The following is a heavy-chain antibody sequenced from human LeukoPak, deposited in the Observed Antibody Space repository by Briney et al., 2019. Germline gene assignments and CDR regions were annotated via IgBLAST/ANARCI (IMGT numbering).Heavy chain of an antibody. CDR1: GFPFSSYE. D-gene: IGHD1-26*01. J-gene: IGHJ4*02. CDR3: AREGGSHHDY. Sequence: PGGSLRLSYAASGFPFSSYEMNWDRQAPGKGLEWVSYISSSGSTIYYADSVKGRFTISRDNAKNSLYLQMNSLRAEDTAVYYCAREGGSHHDYWRQGTLVTVSS. CDR2: ISSSGSTI. V-gene: IGHV3-48*03.